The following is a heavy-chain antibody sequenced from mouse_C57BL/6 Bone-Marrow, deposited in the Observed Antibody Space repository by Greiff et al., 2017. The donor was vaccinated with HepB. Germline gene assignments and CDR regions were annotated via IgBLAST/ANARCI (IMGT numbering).Heavy chain of an antibody. V-gene: IGHV14-4*01. D-gene: IGHD2-2*01. Sequence: EVKLQQSGAELVRPGASVKLSCTASGFNIKDDYMHWVKQRPEQGLEWIGWIDPENGDTEYASKFQGKATITADTSSNTAYLQLSSLTSEDTAVYYCTTEGVTGSYWYFDVWGTGTTVTVSS. CDR1: GFNIKDDY. J-gene: IGHJ1*03. CDR2: IDPENGDT. CDR3: TTEGVTGSYWYFDV.